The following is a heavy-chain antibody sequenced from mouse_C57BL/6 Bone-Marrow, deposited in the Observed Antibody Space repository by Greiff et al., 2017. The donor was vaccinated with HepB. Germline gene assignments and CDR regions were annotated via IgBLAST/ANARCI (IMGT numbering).Heavy chain of an antibody. J-gene: IGHJ2*01. CDR1: GYTFTSYW. V-gene: IGHV1-61*01. CDR2: IYPSDSET. Sequence: QQPGAELVRPGSSVKLSCKASGYTFTSYWMDWVKQRPGQGLEWIGNIYPSDSETHYNQKFKDKATLTVDKSSSTAYMQLSSLTSEDSAVYYCARFLDYGSSYYFDYWGQGTTLTVSS. CDR3: ARFLDYGSSYYFDY. D-gene: IGHD1-1*01.